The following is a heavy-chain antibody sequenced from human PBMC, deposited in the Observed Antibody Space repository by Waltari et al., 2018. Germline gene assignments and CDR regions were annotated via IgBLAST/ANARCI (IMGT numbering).Heavy chain of an antibody. CDR3: AKQLTTVVTPRVY. Sequence: VQLVQSGAEVKKPGASVKVSCKASGYTFTSYGISWVRQAPGKGLEWVSVIYSGGSTYYADSVKGRFTISRDNSKHTLYLQMNSLRAEDTAVYYCAKQLTTVVTPRVYWGQGTLVTVSS. V-gene: IGHV3-23*03. CDR1: GYTFTSYG. J-gene: IGHJ4*02. CDR2: IYSGGST. D-gene: IGHD4-17*01.